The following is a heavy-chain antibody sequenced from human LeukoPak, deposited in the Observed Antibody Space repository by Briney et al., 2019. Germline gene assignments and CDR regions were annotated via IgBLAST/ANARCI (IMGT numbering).Heavy chain of an antibody. Sequence: SSGTLSLTCTVSGGSISSYYWSWIRQPPGKGLEWIGYIYYSGSTNYNPSLKSRVTISVDTSKNQFSLKLSSVTAADTAVYYCAGEVAVARLEVAFDIWGQGTMVTVSS. D-gene: IGHD4-23*01. J-gene: IGHJ3*02. CDR3: AGEVAVARLEVAFDI. V-gene: IGHV4-59*01. CDR2: IYYSGST. CDR1: GGSISSYY.